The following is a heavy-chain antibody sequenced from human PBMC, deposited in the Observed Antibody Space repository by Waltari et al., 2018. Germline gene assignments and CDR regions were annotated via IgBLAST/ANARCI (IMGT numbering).Heavy chain of an antibody. J-gene: IGHJ5*02. CDR1: GGSISGFY. Sequence: QVQLQEAGPSLLKPSETLSLICTVSGGSISGFYWSWVRQPPGKGLDWIGYIYYTGRTNFNPSLKSRVTMSVDTSKPQFSLKLSSVTAADTAFYYCARGGGGDWEWFDPWGQGTLVTVSS. D-gene: IGHD2-21*02. CDR3: ARGGGGDWEWFDP. CDR2: IYYTGRT. V-gene: IGHV4-59*01.